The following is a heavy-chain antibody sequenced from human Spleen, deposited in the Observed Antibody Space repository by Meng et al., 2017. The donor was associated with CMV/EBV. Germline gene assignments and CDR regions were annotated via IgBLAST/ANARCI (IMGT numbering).Heavy chain of an antibody. Sequence: SLKISCAASGSTFEDFAMHWVRQTPGEGLEWLSGMSGNTGFIGYADSVKGRFTISRDNVKKTLSLQMDTLRSEDTALYYCVKGGGERVTFDAMDVWGQGTTVTVSS. CDR3: VKGGGERVTFDAMDV. D-gene: IGHD2-21*02. J-gene: IGHJ6*02. CDR1: GSTFEDFA. V-gene: IGHV3-9*01. CDR2: MSGNTGFI.